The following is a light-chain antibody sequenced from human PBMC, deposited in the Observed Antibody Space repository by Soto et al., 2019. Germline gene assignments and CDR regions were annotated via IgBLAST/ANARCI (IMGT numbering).Light chain of an antibody. CDR2: EVS. CDR1: SSDVGGYNY. J-gene: IGLJ1*01. Sequence: QSALTQPPSASGYPGQSVTISCTGTSSDVGGYNYVSWYQQHPGKAPKLMIYEVSKRPSGVPDRFSGSKSGNTASLTVSGLQAEDEADYYGSSYAGSNNFYVFGTGTKLTVL. V-gene: IGLV2-8*01. CDR3: SSYAGSNNFYV.